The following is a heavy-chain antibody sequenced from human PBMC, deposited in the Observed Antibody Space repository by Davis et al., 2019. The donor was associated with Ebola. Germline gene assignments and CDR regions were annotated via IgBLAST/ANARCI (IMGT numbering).Heavy chain of an antibody. CDR3: ASESSGWYYFDY. CDR2: IIPILGIA. D-gene: IGHD6-19*01. V-gene: IGHV1-69*02. J-gene: IGHJ4*02. Sequence: SVKVSCKTSGGTFSSYTISWVRQAPGQGLEWMGRIIPILGIANYAQKFQGRVTITADKSTSTAYMELSSLRSEDTAVYYCASESSGWYYFDYWGQGTLVTVSS. CDR1: GGTFSSYT.